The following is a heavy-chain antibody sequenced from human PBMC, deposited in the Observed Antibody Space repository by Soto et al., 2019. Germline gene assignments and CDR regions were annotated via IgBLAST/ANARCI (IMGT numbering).Heavy chain of an antibody. CDR1: GCTFSSYA. Sequence: GRPLRLSCAASGCTFSSYAMSWVSQAQGKGLEWVSSISGSSGVTYHADSVKGRFTISRDNSKNTLYLQMNSLRVEDTAVYYCAKDSRKAGSGSYCDYWGQGTLVTVSS. J-gene: IGHJ4*02. CDR2: ISGSSGVT. CDR3: AKDSRKAGSGSYCDY. V-gene: IGHV3-23*01. D-gene: IGHD3-10*01.